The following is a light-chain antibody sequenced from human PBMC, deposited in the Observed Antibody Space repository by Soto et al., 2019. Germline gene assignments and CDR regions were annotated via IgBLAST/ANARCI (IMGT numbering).Light chain of an antibody. CDR2: GAS. V-gene: IGKV3-20*01. CDR3: QQYGSSPRYT. Sequence: EIALTQSPGTLSLSPGERATLSCRASQSVSSSYLAWYQQKPGQAPRLLIYGASSRATGIPDRFSGSGSGTHFTLTISRLEPEDFAVYYCQQYGSSPRYTFGQGTKLEIK. J-gene: IGKJ2*01. CDR1: QSVSSSY.